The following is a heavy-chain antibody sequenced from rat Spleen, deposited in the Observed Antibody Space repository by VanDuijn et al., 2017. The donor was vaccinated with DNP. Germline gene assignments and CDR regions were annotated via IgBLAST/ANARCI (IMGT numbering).Heavy chain of an antibody. CDR1: GFPFNSYW. CDR3: ARQKGPGSNPYAMDA. J-gene: IGHJ4*01. Sequence: EVQLVESGGDLVQPGRSLKLSCITSGFPFNSYWMAWIRQVPGKGLEWVASISTGGGNTYYRDSVKGRFTISRDNAKSTLYLQMDSLRSEETATYYCARQKGPGSNPYAMDAWGQGTSVTVSS. V-gene: IGHV5S11*01. D-gene: IGHD1-4*01. CDR2: ISTGGGNT.